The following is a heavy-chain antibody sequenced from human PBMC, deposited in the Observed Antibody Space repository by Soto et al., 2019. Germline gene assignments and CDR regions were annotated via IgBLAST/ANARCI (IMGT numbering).Heavy chain of an antibody. J-gene: IGHJ4*02. V-gene: IGHV4-30-2*01. D-gene: IGHD1-20*01. CDR3: ARGHNWNDVRFDY. CDR2: IYHSGST. Sequence: SETLSLTCAVSGVSISSGGYSWSWIRQPPGKGLEWIGYIYHSGSTYYNPSLKSRVTISVDRSKNQFSLKLSSVTAADTAVYYCARGHNWNDVRFDYWGQGTLVTVSS. CDR1: GVSISSGGYS.